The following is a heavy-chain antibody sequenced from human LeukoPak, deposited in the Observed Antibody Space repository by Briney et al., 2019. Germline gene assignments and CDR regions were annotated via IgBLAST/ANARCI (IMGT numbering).Heavy chain of an antibody. CDR2: IIPILGIA. D-gene: IGHD6-19*01. J-gene: IGHJ5*02. CDR3: ASSTGYSSGWYWFDP. CDR1: GGTFSSYA. Sequence: GASVKVSCKASGGTFSSYAISWVRQAPGQGLEWMGRIIPILGIANYAQKFQGRVTITADKSTSTAYMELSSLRSEDTAVYYCASSTGYSSGWYWFDPWGQGTLVTVSS. V-gene: IGHV1-69*04.